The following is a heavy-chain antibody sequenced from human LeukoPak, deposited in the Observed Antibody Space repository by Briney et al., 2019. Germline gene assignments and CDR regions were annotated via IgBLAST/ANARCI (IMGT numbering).Heavy chain of an antibody. D-gene: IGHD6-13*01. CDR3: AKDQHSSSWCALPQGLDY. CDR1: GFTFSSYG. CDR2: ISYDGSNK. Sequence: GRSLRLSCAASGFTFSSYGMHWVRQAPGKGLEWVAVISYDGSNKYYADSVKGRFTISRDNSKNTLYLQMNSLRAEDTAVYYCAKDQHSSSWCALPQGLDYWGQGTLVTVSS. J-gene: IGHJ4*02. V-gene: IGHV3-30*18.